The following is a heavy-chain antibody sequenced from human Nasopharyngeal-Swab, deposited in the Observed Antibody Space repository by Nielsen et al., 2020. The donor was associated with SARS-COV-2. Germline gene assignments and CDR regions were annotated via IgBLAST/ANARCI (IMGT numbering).Heavy chain of an antibody. V-gene: IGHV4-59*01. CDR2: IYYSGST. J-gene: IGHJ5*02. D-gene: IGHD6-13*01. CDR3: ARGEGIAAAEATYNWFDP. Sequence: SETLSLTCTVSGGSISSYYWSWIRQPPGKGLEWIGYIYYSGSTNYNPSLKSRVTISVDTSKNQFSLKLSSVTAADTAVYYCARGEGIAAAEATYNWFDPWGQGTLVTVSS. CDR1: GGSISSYY.